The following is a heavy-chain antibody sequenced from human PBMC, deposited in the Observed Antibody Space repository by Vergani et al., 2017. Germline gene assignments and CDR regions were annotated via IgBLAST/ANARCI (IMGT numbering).Heavy chain of an antibody. V-gene: IGHV4-39*01. CDR1: GGSISSGSYY. CDR3: ARRGIAAPIDY. Sequence: QVQLQESGPGLVKPSQTLSLTCTVSGGSISSGSYYWGWIRQPPGKGLEWIGSIYYSGSTYYNPSLKSRVTISVDTSKNQFSLKLSSVTAADTAVYYCARRGIAAPIDYWGQGTLVTVSS. D-gene: IGHD6-13*01. CDR2: IYYSGST. J-gene: IGHJ4*02.